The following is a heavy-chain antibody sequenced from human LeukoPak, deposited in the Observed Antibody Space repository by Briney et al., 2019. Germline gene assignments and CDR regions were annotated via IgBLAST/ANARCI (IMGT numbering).Heavy chain of an antibody. D-gene: IGHD2-15*01. CDR3: ARDVRYCSGGSCYPDAFDI. V-gene: IGHV1-69*05. J-gene: IGHJ3*02. Sequence: SVKVSCKASGGTFSSYAISWVRQAPGQGLEWMGGIIPIFGTANYAQKFQGRVTITTDESTSTAYMEMSSLRSEDTAVYYCARDVRYCSGGSCYPDAFDIWGQGTMVTVSS. CDR1: GGTFSSYA. CDR2: IIPIFGTA.